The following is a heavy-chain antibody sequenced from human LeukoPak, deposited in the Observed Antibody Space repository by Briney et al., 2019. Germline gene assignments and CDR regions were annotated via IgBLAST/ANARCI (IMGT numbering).Heavy chain of an antibody. J-gene: IGHJ5*02. V-gene: IGHV5-51*01. CDR3: AWRKYFSTWFEP. CDR2: IYPGTSDT. CDR1: GYSFTTYW. D-gene: IGHD1-14*01. Sequence: GESLKISCKGSGYSFTTYWIGWVRQVPGKGLAWMGIIYPGTSDTQYTPPFQGQVTISVDKSTSTAYLQWSSLKASDTAMYYCAWRKYFSTWFEPWGQGTLVTVSS.